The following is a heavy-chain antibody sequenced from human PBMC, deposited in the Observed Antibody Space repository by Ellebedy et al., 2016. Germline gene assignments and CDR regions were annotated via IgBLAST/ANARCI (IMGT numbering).Heavy chain of an antibody. D-gene: IGHD4-17*01. CDR3: ARWGYGDPPSYGMDV. CDR1: GGTFSSYA. J-gene: IGHJ6*02. V-gene: IGHV1-69*13. CDR2: IIPIFGTA. Sequence: SVKVSXKASGGTFSSYAISCVRQAPGQGLEWMGGIIPIFGTANYAQKFQRRVTITADESTSTAYMELSSLRSEDTAVYYCARWGYGDPPSYGMDVWGQGTTVTVSS.